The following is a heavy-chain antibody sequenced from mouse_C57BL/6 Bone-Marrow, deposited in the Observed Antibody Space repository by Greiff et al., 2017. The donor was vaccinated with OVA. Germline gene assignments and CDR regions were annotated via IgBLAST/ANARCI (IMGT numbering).Heavy chain of an antibody. Sequence: VQLKESGGGLVKPGGSLKLSCAASGFTFSSYAMSWVRQTPEKRLEWVATISDGGSYTYYPDNVKGRFTISRDNAKNNLYLQMSHLKSEDTAMYYCARDLLSYFDYWGQGTTLTVSS. CDR2: ISDGGSYT. V-gene: IGHV5-4*01. CDR1: GFTFSSYA. D-gene: IGHD6-5*01. J-gene: IGHJ2*01. CDR3: ARDLLSYFDY.